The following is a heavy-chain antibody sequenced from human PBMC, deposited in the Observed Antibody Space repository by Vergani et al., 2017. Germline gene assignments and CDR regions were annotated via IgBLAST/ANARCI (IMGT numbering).Heavy chain of an antibody. CDR2: ISGRGGST. D-gene: IGHD3-10*01. Sequence: EVQLLESGGGLVQPGGSLRLSCAASGFTFSSYAMSWVRQAPGKGLEWVSAISGRGGSTYYADSVKGRFTISRDNSKNTLYLQMNSLSAEDTAVYYCAKEGDYYGSGISPHAFDLWGQGTMVTVSS. V-gene: IGHV3-23*01. CDR3: AKEGDYYGSGISPHAFDL. CDR1: GFTFSSYA. J-gene: IGHJ3*01.